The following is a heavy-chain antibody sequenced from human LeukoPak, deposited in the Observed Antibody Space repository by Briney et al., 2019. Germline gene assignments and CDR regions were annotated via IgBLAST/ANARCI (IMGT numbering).Heavy chain of an antibody. V-gene: IGHV3-48*02. J-gene: IGHJ3*02. CDR3: ARLGPGGPFDI. CDR1: GFTFSTYN. Sequence: GGSLRLSCAAPGFTFSTYNMNWVRQAPGKGLEWVSYISGNSDTIHYADSVKGRFTISRDNARNSLFLQTNSLRDEDTAVYYCARLGPGGPFDIWGQGTMVTVSS. CDR2: ISGNSDTI.